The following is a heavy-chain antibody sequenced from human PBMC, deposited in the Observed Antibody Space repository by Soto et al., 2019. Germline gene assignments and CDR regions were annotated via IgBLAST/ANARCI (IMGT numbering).Heavy chain of an antibody. CDR3: ARDTPHPH. J-gene: IGHJ4*01. V-gene: IGHV1-69*08. Sequence: QVQLVQSGAEVKKPGSSVKVSCKDSGGTFSSYTISWVRQAPGQGLEWVGRIIPILGIANYAQKCQGRVTITADKSTSTAYMELSSLRSDDTALCYCARDTPHPHWGQGTLVTVSS. CDR2: IIPILGIA. D-gene: IGHD2-15*01. CDR1: GGTFSSYT.